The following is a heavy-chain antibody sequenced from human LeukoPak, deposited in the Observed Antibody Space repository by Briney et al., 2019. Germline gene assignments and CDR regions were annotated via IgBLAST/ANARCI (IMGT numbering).Heavy chain of an antibody. V-gene: IGHV3-33*01. CDR3: ARGPSSSWYSIFDY. CDR1: GFTFSSYG. CDR2: IWYDGSNK. Sequence: PGRSLRPSCAASGFTFSSYGMHWVRQAPGKGLEWVAVIWYDGSNKFYADSVKGRFTISRDNSKNTLYLQMSSLRAEDTAVYYCARGPSSSWYSIFDYWGQGTLVTVSS. J-gene: IGHJ4*02. D-gene: IGHD6-13*01.